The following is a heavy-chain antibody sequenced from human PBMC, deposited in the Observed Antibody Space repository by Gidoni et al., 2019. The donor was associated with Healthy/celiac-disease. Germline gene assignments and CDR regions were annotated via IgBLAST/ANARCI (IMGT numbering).Heavy chain of an antibody. CDR3: ARESDIVLMVYGDLGAFDI. V-gene: IGHV3-30-3*01. J-gene: IGHJ3*02. CDR2: ISYDGSNK. CDR1: GFTFSSYA. D-gene: IGHD2-8*01. Sequence: QVQLVESGGGVVQPGRSLRLSCAASGFTFSSYAMLWVRQAPGKGLEWVAVISYDGSNKYYADSVKGRFTISRDKSKNTLYLQMNNLRAEDTAVYYCARESDIVLMVYGDLGAFDIWGQGTMVTVSS.